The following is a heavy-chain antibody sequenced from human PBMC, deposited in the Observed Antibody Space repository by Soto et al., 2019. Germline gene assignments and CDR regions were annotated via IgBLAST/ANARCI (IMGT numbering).Heavy chain of an antibody. CDR3: TRISLVGATGGRYFDY. CDR2: IKNKANSYTT. CDR1: GFIFNDHY. D-gene: IGHD1-26*01. J-gene: IGHJ4*02. Sequence: VQLVESGGGLVQPGGSLRLSCAASGFIFNDHYMDWVRQAPGKGLEWVGRIKNKANSYTTEYAASVKGRFTISRDDSKNSLYLQMNSLKTEDTAVYYCTRISLVGATGGRYFDYWGQGTLLTVSS. V-gene: IGHV3-72*01.